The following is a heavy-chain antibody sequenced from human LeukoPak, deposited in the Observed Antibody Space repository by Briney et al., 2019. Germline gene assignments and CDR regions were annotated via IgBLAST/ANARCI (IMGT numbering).Heavy chain of an antibody. V-gene: IGHV3-9*03. CDR3: AKGYSSSWYGLPHPYYFDY. Sequence: GRSLRLPCAAAGFTVDDYAMHWVRQAPGKGLGGVSGMSWNSGRISYADSVKGRFTISRDNAKISLYLQMNSLRAEDMALYYCAKGYSSSWYGLPHPYYFDYWGQGTLVTVSS. D-gene: IGHD6-13*01. J-gene: IGHJ4*02. CDR1: GFTVDDYA. CDR2: MSWNSGRI.